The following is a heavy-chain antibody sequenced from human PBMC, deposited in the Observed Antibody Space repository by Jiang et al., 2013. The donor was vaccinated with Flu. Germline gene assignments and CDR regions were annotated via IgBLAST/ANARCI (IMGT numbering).Heavy chain of an antibody. J-gene: IGHJ2*01. Sequence: KPSETLSLTCNVSGGSITSHYWSWIRQSPGKGLEFIGYIYYSGNLYYNPSLKSRVTVSLDPSRTQFSLKLTSMNVGDAAVYFCARGSAGYFDVWGRGTLVTVS. CDR1: GGSITSHY. CDR3: ARGSAGYFDV. CDR2: IYYSGNL. V-gene: IGHV4-59*11.